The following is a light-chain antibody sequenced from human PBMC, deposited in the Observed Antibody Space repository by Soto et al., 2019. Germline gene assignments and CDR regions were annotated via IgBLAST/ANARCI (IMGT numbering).Light chain of an antibody. J-gene: IGKJ5*01. CDR3: QQYNNWPFS. Sequence: EIVMTQSPATLSVSAGESATLSCKAGQGVTTNFAWYQKKSGQSPRLLIYDVSIRATGVPARFSATGSETDCTLTISGLQSEDSAVYFCQQYNNWPFSFSQGTRLEIK. CDR2: DVS. V-gene: IGKV3-15*01. CDR1: QGVTTN.